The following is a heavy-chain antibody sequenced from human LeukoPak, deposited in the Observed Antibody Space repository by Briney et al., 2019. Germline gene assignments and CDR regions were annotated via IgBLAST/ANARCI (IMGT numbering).Heavy chain of an antibody. V-gene: IGHV4-39*07. CDR1: GDSISSSSYY. CDR2: IYYSGST. J-gene: IGHJ4*02. D-gene: IGHD5-18*01. CDR3: ARLDTDYFDY. Sequence: PSETLPLTCSVSGDSISSSSYYWGWIRQPPGKGLEWIGSIYYSGSTYYNPSLKSRVTISVDTSKNQFSLKLSSVTAADTAVYYCARLDTDYFDYWGQGTLVTVSS.